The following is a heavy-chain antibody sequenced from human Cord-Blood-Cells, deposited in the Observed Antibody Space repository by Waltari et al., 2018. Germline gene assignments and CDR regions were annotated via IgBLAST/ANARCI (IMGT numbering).Heavy chain of an antibody. J-gene: IGHJ3*02. CDR3: ARQTGDRGGPGGDI. D-gene: IGHD7-27*01. CDR1: GYTSTGSY. V-gene: IGHV1-2*02. Sequence: QVQLVQSGAEGKKPGASVKVSCKASGYTSTGSYMSWVRQAPGQGLEWMGWINPNSGGTNYAQKFQGRVTMTRDTSISTAYMELSRLRSDDTAVYYCARQTGDRGGPGGDIWGQGTMVTVSS. CDR2: INPNSGGT.